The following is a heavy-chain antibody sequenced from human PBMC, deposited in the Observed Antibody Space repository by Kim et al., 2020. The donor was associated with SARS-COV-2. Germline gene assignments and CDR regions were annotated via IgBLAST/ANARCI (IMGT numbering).Heavy chain of an antibody. CDR2: T. D-gene: IGHD5-12*01. CDR3: ATGYNYFYMDV. J-gene: IGHJ6*03. V-gene: IGHV4-39*01. Sequence: TCSNPSLQSRVTVSVDTSKNQFSVRLSSVTAADTAVYYCATGYNYFYMDVWGQGTTVSVSS.